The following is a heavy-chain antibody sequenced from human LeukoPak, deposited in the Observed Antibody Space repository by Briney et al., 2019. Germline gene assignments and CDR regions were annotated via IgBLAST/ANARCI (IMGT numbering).Heavy chain of an antibody. J-gene: IGHJ4*02. CDR1: GFTFSSYC. CDR2: ISSSSSYI. CDR3: ARSVIVADTTRGFDY. D-gene: IGHD2/OR15-2a*01. Sequence: GGSLRLSCAASGFTFSSYCMDWVRQTPGKGLEWVSSISSSSSYIYYADSVKGRFTISRDNAKNSLYLQMNSLRAEDTAVYYCARSVIVADTTRGFDYWGQGILVTVSS. V-gene: IGHV3-21*01.